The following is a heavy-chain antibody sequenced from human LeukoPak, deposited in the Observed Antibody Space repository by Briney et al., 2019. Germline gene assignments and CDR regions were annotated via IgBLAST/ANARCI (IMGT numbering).Heavy chain of an antibody. V-gene: IGHV3-23*01. Sequence: GGSLRLSCAASGFTFSNYGMSWVRQAPGKGLEWVSTISGDGGDTYYADSVKGRFTISRDNAKNSLYLQMNSLRAEDTAVYYCARAPYYDILTGYQSDYWGQGTLVTVSS. D-gene: IGHD3-9*01. CDR3: ARAPYYDILTGYQSDY. CDR1: GFTFSNYG. J-gene: IGHJ4*02. CDR2: ISGDGGDT.